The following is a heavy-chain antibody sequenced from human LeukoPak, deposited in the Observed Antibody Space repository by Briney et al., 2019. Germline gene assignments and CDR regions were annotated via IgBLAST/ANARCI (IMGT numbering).Heavy chain of an antibody. CDR3: AREYSSGWPGFDY. CDR2: INHSGST. J-gene: IGHJ4*02. Sequence: SETLSLTCSVYGGSFSGYYWSWIRQPPGKGLEWIGEINHSGSTNYNPSLKSRVTISVDTSKNQFSLKLSSVTAADTAVYYCAREYSSGWPGFDYWGQGTLVTVSS. CDR1: GGSFSGYY. D-gene: IGHD6-19*01. V-gene: IGHV4-34*01.